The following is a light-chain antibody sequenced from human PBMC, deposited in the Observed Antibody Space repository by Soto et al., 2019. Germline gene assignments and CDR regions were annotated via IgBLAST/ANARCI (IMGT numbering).Light chain of an antibody. V-gene: IGKV3-20*01. J-gene: IGKJ2*01. CDR1: QSISSNF. Sequence: ENVLTQSPGTLSLSPGERATLSCRAGQSISSNFLAWYQQKPGQAPRLLIYGASSRATGVPDRFSGSGSGTDFTLTISRLEPEDFAVYFCQQYGNSVYTFGQGTKLEIK. CDR2: GAS. CDR3: QQYGNSVYT.